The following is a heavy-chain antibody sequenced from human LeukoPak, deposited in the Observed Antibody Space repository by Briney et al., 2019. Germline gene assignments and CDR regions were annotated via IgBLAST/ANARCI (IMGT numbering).Heavy chain of an antibody. CDR3: ARGASYYDSSGYYESFAIDY. CDR1: GYKFSSYG. Sequence: ASVKVSCKASGYKFSSYGISWVRQAPGQGLEWMGWITAYNGNTHYGQNLQGRFTMTTDTSTSTAYMEVRNLRFDDTAVYYCARGASYYDSSGYYESFAIDYWGQGTLVTVSS. D-gene: IGHD3-22*01. J-gene: IGHJ4*02. CDR2: ITAYNGNT. V-gene: IGHV1-18*01.